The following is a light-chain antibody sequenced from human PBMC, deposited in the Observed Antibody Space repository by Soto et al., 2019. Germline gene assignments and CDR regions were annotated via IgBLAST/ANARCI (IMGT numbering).Light chain of an antibody. J-gene: IGLJ2*01. CDR2: SNN. CDR1: SSDVGKYNP. CDR3: VAWDDSLNGYVV. V-gene: IGLV2-18*01. Sequence: QSALTQPPSVSGSPGQSVTISCTGTSSDVGKYNPVSWYQQPPGTAPKLVIYSNNQRPSGVPDRFSGSKSGTSASLAVSGLQSEDEADYYCVAWDDSLNGYVVFGGGTKVTVL.